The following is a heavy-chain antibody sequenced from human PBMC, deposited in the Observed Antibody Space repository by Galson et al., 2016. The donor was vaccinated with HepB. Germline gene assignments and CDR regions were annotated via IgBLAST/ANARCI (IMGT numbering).Heavy chain of an antibody. V-gene: IGHV4-4*02. Sequence: TLSLTCGVSGGSIRGGHWWSWVRQPPGKGLEWIGEIYHSGYTNYNPSLKSRVTISVDESKSQFSLKLSSVTAADTAVYYCAKRPRWGEVHQAHYCAMDVWGLGTTVTVSS. CDR3: AKRPRWGEVHQAHYCAMDV. CDR1: GGSIRGGHW. CDR2: IYHSGYT. J-gene: IGHJ6*02. D-gene: IGHD3-16*01.